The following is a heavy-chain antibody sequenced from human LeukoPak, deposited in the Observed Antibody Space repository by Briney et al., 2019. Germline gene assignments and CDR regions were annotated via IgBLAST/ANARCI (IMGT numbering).Heavy chain of an antibody. Sequence: GGSLRLSCAASGFTFSDYWMHWVRQAPGKGLEWVSRINSDGSSTSYADSVKGRFTISRDNAKNTLYLQMNSLRAEDTAVYYCAREDVLLWFGAPDYWGQGTLVTVSS. CDR3: AREDVLLWFGAPDY. CDR1: GFTFSDYW. D-gene: IGHD3-10*01. V-gene: IGHV3-74*01. CDR2: INSDGSST. J-gene: IGHJ4*02.